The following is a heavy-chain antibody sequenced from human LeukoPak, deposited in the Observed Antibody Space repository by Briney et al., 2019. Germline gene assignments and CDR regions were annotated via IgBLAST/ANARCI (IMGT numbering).Heavy chain of an antibody. CDR3: ARGDVVVVAATPPEALYYYYGMDV. J-gene: IGHJ6*02. CDR2: IYYSGST. V-gene: IGHV4-59*01. D-gene: IGHD2-15*01. Sequence: SQTLSLTCTVSGGSISSYYWSWIRQPPGKGLEWIGYIYYSGSTNYNPSLKSRVTISVDTSKNQFSLKLSSVTAADTAVYYCARGDVVVVAATPPEALYYYYGMDVWGQGTTVTVSS. CDR1: GGSISSYY.